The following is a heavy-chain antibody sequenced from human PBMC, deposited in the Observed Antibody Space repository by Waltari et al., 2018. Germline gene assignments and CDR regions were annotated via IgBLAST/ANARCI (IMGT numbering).Heavy chain of an antibody. D-gene: IGHD2-15*01. J-gene: IGHJ3*02. CDR2: IHNSGNT. CDR3: AREMVGTYPDAFDI. Sequence: QVQLQESGPGLVKPSETLSLTCTVSGGSISSYYWSWIRQAPGKGLEWIGYIHNSGNTKNNPSLKSRVTISVDTSKNQFSPKLSSVTAADTAVYYCAREMVGTYPDAFDIWGQGTMVTVSS. CDR1: GGSISSYY. V-gene: IGHV4-59*01.